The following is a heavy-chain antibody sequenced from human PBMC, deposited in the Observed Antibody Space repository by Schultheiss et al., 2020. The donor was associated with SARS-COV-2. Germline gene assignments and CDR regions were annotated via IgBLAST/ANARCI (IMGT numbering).Heavy chain of an antibody. V-gene: IGHV3-21*01. CDR1: GFTFSSYG. Sequence: GESLKISCAASGFTFSSYGMNWVRQAPGKGLEWVSSISSTSGFIDYADSVKGRFTISRDNAKNSLYLQMNSLRAEDTAVYYCATLGGGLTAANYYSDHWGQGTLVTVSS. CDR2: ISSTSGFI. D-gene: IGHD2-21*02. J-gene: IGHJ4*02. CDR3: ATLGGGLTAANYYSDH.